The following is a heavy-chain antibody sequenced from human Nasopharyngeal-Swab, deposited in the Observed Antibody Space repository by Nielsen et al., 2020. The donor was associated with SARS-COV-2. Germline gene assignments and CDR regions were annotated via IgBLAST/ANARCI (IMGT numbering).Heavy chain of an antibody. J-gene: IGHJ6*02. D-gene: IGHD6-13*01. CDR2: IKQDGSEK. CDR1: GFTFSSYW. V-gene: IGHV3-7*01. CDR3: ARDSVSPYSGYGMDV. Sequence: GESLKISCAASGFTFSSYWMRWLRQAQEKGLEWVANIKQDGSEKYYVDSVKGRFTISRDNAKNSLYLQMNSLRAEDTAVYYCARDSVSPYSGYGMDVWGQGTTVTVSS.